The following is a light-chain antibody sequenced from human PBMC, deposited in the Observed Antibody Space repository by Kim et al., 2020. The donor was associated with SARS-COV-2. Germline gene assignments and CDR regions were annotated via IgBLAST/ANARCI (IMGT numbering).Light chain of an antibody. CDR1: SSNLGAGYD. CDR3: QSYDSSLSGYL. Sequence: QSVLTQPPSVSGAPGQRVTISCTGSSSNLGAGYDVNWYQQLPGTVPKLLIYANSNRPSGVPGRFSGSKSGSSASLAITGLQAEDETDYYCQSYDSSLSGYLFGTGTKVTVL. CDR2: ANS. J-gene: IGLJ1*01. V-gene: IGLV1-40*01.